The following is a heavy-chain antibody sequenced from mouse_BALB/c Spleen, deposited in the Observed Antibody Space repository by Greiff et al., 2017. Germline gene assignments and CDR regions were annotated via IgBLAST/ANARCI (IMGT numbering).Heavy chain of an antibody. V-gene: IGHV1S81*02. CDR3: ARSGGDDYDVRLAY. CDR2: INPSNGRT. CDR1: GYTFTSYW. Sequence: QVQLQQSGAELVKPGASVKLSCKASGYTFTSYWMHWVKQRPGQGLEWIGEINPSNGRTNYNEKFKSKATLTVDKSSSTAYMQLSSLTSEDSAVYYCARSGGDDYDVRLAYWGQGTLVTVSA. J-gene: IGHJ3*01. D-gene: IGHD2-4*01.